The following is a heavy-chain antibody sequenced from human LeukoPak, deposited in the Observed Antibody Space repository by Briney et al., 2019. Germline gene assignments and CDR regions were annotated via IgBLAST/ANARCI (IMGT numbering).Heavy chain of an antibody. Sequence: PGGSLRLSCAASGFIVSSNYMSWVRQAPGKGLEWVSVIYSGGSTYYADSVKGRFTISRDNSKNTLYLQMNSLRAEDTAVYYCARDGLRSDYWGQGTLVTVSS. D-gene: IGHD4-17*01. CDR3: ARDGLRSDY. CDR2: IYSGGST. V-gene: IGHV3-53*01. CDR1: GFIVSSNY. J-gene: IGHJ4*02.